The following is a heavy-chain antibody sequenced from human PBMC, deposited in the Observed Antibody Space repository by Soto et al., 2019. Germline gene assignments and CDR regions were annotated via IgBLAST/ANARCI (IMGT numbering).Heavy chain of an antibody. V-gene: IGHV1-18*04. J-gene: IGHJ4*02. CDR2: ISADNGNT. Sequence: ASVKVSCKASGYRLTCYALRWVRQAPGQGLEWMGGISADNGNTIYAQTLQGRVTMTADTSASTAYMELRSLRSDDTAVYYCARWDYSSSSLDYWGQGTLVTV. CDR3: ARWDYSSSSLDY. CDR1: GYRLTCYA. D-gene: IGHD6-6*01.